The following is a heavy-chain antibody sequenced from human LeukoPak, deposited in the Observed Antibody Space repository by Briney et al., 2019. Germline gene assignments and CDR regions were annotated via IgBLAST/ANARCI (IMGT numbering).Heavy chain of an antibody. D-gene: IGHD3-22*01. CDR2: IYYSRST. J-gene: IGHJ2*01. Sequence: KASETLSLTCAVSGVSISSSSYYWGWIRQPPGKGLEWIGSIYYSRSTYYNPSLKSRVTISVDTSKNQFSLKLSSVTAADTAVYYCARGVTMIVVVIHDWYFDLWGRGTLVTVSS. V-gene: IGHV4-39*01. CDR3: ARGVTMIVVVIHDWYFDL. CDR1: GVSISSSSYY.